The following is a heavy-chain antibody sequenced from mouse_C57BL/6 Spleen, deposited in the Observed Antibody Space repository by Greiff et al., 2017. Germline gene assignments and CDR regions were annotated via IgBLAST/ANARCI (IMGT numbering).Heavy chain of an antibody. CDR2: IYPGDGDT. V-gene: IGHV1-82*01. D-gene: IGHD4-1*01. J-gene: IGHJ4*01. CDR3: ARRGDWDLYAMDY. Sequence: QVQLQQSGPELVKPGASVKISCKASGYAFSSSWMNWVKQRPGKGLEWIGRIYPGDGDTNYNGKFKGKATLTADKSSSTAYMQLSSLTSEDSAVYFCARRGDWDLYAMDYWGQGTSVTVSS. CDR1: GYAFSSSW.